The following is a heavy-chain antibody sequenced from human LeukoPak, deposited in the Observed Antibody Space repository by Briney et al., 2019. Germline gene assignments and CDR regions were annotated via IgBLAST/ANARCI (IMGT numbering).Heavy chain of an antibody. D-gene: IGHD4-17*01. Sequence: GGSLRLSCAASGFTFSSYSMNWVRQAPGKGLEWVSYISSSSSTIYHADSVKGRFTISRDNAKNSLYLQTNSLRAEDTAVYYCARDGTVTTHHHWFDPWGQGTLVTVSS. V-gene: IGHV3-48*01. J-gene: IGHJ5*02. CDR2: ISSSSSTI. CDR1: GFTFSSYS. CDR3: ARDGTVTTHHHWFDP.